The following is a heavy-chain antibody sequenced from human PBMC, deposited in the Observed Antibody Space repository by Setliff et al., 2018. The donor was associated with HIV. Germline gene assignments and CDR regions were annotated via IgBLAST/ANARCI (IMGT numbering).Heavy chain of an antibody. CDR2: FYTTGN. D-gene: IGHD1-1*01. CDR3: ARFPHEREPKT. CDR1: GDFISSSSYY. J-gene: IGHJ1*01. V-gene: IGHV4-39*01. Sequence: PSETLSLTCTVFGDFISSSSYYWAWIRRPPGKGLEWIGSFYTTGNVYSPSFKSRVSISIDTAKTQLSLRLTSLSAADTAVYYCARFPHEREPKTWGQGTLVTVSS.